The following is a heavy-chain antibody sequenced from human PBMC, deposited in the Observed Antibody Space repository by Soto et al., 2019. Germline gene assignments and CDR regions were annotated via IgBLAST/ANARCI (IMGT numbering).Heavy chain of an antibody. CDR1: AFTVSSYA. V-gene: IGHV3-23*01. Sequence: GGSLRLSCEASAFTVSSYAMNWVRQAPGKGLEWVPGISVSGTTTYYADSVKGRFTISRDDSRSIAYLQMNSLKTEDTAVYYCTNFWLDPWGQGTLVTVSS. J-gene: IGHJ5*02. CDR2: ISVSGTTT. CDR3: TNFWLDP.